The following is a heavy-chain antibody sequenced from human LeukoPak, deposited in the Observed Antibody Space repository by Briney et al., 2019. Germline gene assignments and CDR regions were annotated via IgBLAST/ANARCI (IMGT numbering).Heavy chain of an antibody. V-gene: IGHV3-53*01. CDR2: IYSGGST. CDR1: GFTVSSNY. D-gene: IGHD6-13*01. Sequence: PGGSLRLSCAASGFTVSSNYMSWVRRAPGKGLEWASVIYSGGSTYYADSVKGRFTISRDNSKNTLYLQMNSLRAEDTAVYYCARDRGSSWSLGYWGQGTLVTVSS. J-gene: IGHJ4*02. CDR3: ARDRGSSWSLGY.